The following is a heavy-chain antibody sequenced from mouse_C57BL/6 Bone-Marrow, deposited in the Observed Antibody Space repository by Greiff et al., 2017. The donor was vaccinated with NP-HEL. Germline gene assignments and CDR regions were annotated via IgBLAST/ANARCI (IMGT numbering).Heavy chain of an antibody. D-gene: IGHD2-2*01. V-gene: IGHV1-61*01. J-gene: IGHJ2*01. Sequence: QVQLQQPGAELVRPGSSVKLSCKASGYTFPSYWMDWVKQRPGQGLEWIGNIYPSDSETHYNQKFKDKATLTVDKSSSTAYMQLSSLTSEDSAVYYCARSDGYGYYWGQGTTLTVSS. CDR2: IYPSDSET. CDR1: GYTFPSYW. CDR3: ARSDGYGYY.